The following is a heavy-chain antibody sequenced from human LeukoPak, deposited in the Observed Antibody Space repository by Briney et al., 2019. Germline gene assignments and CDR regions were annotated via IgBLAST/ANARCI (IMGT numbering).Heavy chain of an antibody. D-gene: IGHD5-24*01. CDR3: VRHISTNTGFFDS. V-gene: IGHV4-39*01. J-gene: IGHJ4*02. CDR2: VYYDGTS. Sequence: SETQSLTCTVSGGSINSHTYYWGWIRQPPGKGLEWIGSVYYDGTSYSNPSLKSRVAVFVGTSRDQFSLDLSFVTAADTALYYCVRHISTNTGFFDSCGQGTLVSVSS. CDR1: GGSINSHTYY.